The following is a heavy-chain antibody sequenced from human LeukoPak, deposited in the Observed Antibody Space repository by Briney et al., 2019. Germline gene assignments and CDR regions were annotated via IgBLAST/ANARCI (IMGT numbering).Heavy chain of an antibody. CDR3: AKGGKWDVTPFDY. D-gene: IGHD1-26*01. CDR1: GFTFSTYW. V-gene: IGHV3-23*01. J-gene: IGHJ4*02. Sequence: GGSLRLSCVASGFTFSTYWMNWVRQAPGKGLEWVSTISGGGGSTYYADSVKGRFTISRDNSKNTLYLQVNSLRAEDTAVYYCAKGGKWDVTPFDYWGQGTLVTVSS. CDR2: ISGGGGST.